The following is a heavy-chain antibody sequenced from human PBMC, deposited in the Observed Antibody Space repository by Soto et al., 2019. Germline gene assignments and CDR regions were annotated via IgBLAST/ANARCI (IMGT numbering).Heavy chain of an antibody. J-gene: IGHJ6*03. CDR2: IYYSGST. CDR1: GGSISSYY. Sequence: SETLSLTCTVSGGSISSYYWSWIRQPPGKGLEWIGYIYYSGSTNYNPSLKSRVTISVDKSKNQFSLKLSSVTAADTAVYYCARHKYNWNEHDYYYMDVWGKGTTVTVSS. CDR3: ARHKYNWNEHDYYYMDV. D-gene: IGHD1-20*01. V-gene: IGHV4-59*08.